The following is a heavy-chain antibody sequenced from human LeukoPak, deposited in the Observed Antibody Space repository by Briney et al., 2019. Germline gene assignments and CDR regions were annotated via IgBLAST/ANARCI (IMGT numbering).Heavy chain of an antibody. CDR2: IYYSGST. D-gene: IGHD3-3*01. J-gene: IGHJ4*02. V-gene: IGHV4-59*01. Sequence: PTETLSLTCTVSGGSISSYYWSWIRQPPGKGLEWIGYIYYSGSTNYNPSLKSRVTISVDTSKNQFSLKLSSVTAADTAVYYCARVRFLEYLSSYYFDYWGQGTLVTVSS. CDR1: GGSISSYY. CDR3: ARVRFLEYLSSYYFDY.